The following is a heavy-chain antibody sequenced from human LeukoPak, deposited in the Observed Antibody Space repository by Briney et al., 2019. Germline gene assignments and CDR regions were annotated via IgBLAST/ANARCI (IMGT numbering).Heavy chain of an antibody. CDR3: ARVYDFWSGNLYNYYYMDV. CDR2: IYTSGST. Sequence: SETLSLTCTVSGGSISSYYWSWIRQPAGKGLEWIGRIYTSGSTNHNPSLKSRVTISVDKSKNQFSLKLSSVTAADTAVYYCARVYDFWSGNLYNYYYMDVWGKGTTVTVSS. CDR1: GGSISSYY. V-gene: IGHV4-4*07. D-gene: IGHD3-3*01. J-gene: IGHJ6*03.